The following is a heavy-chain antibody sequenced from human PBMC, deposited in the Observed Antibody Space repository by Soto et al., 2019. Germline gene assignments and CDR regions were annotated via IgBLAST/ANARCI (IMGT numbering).Heavy chain of an antibody. CDR2: IWYDGSNK. Sequence: GGSLRLSCAASGFTFGSYGMHWVRQAPGKGLEWVAVIWYDGSNKYYADSVKGRFTISRDNSKNTLYLQRNSLRAEDTAVYYCARDGGINYYYYGMDVWGQGTTVTVSS. CDR1: GFTFGSYG. J-gene: IGHJ6*02. V-gene: IGHV3-33*01. CDR3: ARDGGINYYYYGMDV.